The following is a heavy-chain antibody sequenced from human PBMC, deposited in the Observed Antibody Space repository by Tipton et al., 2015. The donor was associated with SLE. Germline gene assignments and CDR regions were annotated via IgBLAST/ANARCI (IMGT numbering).Heavy chain of an antibody. CDR2: IRSKVYGGTS. J-gene: IGHJ4*02. CDR1: GFIFGDYA. CDR3: ARGARGPDY. D-gene: IGHD6-6*01. V-gene: IGHV3-49*03. Sequence: RSLRLSCTASGFIFGDYAMSWFRQAPGKGLEWVGFIRSKVYGGTSEYAASVKGRFSISIDDSKRIAYLQMNSLKTEDTAVYYCARGARGPDYWGQGTLVTVSS.